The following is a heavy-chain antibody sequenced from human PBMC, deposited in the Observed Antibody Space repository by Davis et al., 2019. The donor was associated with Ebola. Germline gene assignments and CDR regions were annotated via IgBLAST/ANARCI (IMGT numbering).Heavy chain of an antibody. Sequence: SETLSLTCTVSGGSISSGGYYWSWIRQHPGKGLEWIGYIYYSGSTNYNPSLKSRVTISVDKSKNQFSLKLSSVTAADTAVYYCAREISGSSRVFDYWGQGTLVTVSS. CDR1: GGSISSGGYY. CDR3: AREISGSSRVFDY. CDR2: IYYSGST. V-gene: IGHV4-61*08. J-gene: IGHJ4*02. D-gene: IGHD1-26*01.